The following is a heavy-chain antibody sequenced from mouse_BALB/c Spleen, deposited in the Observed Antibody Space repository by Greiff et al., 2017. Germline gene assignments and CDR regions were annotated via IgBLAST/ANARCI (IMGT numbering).Heavy chain of an antibody. CDR2: ISDGGGYT. D-gene: IGHD2-1*01. V-gene: IGHV5-4*02. CDR3: ARGRYYGNYEGYFDV. CDR1: GFTFSDYY. J-gene: IGHJ1*01. Sequence: EVRLVESGGGLVKPGGSLKLSCAASGFTFSDYYMYWVRQTPEKRLEWVATISDGGGYTYYPDSVKGRFTISRDNAKNNLYLQMSSLKSEDTAMYYCARGRYYGNYEGYFDVWGAGTTVTVSS.